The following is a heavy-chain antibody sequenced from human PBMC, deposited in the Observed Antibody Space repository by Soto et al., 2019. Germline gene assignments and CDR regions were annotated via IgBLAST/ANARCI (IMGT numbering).Heavy chain of an antibody. CDR3: ARGYDSSGYSYYGMDV. CDR2: IIPIFGTA. CDR1: GGTFSSYA. Sequence: QVQLVQSGAEVKKPGSSVKVSCKASGGTFSSYAISWVRQAPGQGLEWMGGIIPIFGTANYAQKFQGRVMTTADESTRTAYMELSSLRSEDTAVYYCARGYDSSGYSYYGMDVWGQGTTVTVSS. V-gene: IGHV1-69*01. J-gene: IGHJ6*02. D-gene: IGHD3-22*01.